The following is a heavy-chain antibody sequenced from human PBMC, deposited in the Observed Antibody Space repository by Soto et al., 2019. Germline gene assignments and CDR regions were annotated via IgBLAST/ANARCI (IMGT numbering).Heavy chain of an antibody. CDR2: ISYSGST. J-gene: IGHJ4*02. CDR3: ARHKNNIIVVPAATDPFDY. CDR1: GDSTSTFY. D-gene: IGHD2-2*01. V-gene: IGHV4-59*08. Sequence: LSLTCTVSGDSTSTFYWSWIRQPPGKGLEWIGYISYSGSTNYNPSLKSRVTISVDTSKNQFSLKLSSVTAADTAVYYCARHKNNIIVVPAATDPFDYRGQRTLVTFSS.